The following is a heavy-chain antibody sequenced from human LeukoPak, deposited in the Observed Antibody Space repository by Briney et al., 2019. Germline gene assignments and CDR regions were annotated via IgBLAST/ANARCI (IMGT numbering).Heavy chain of an antibody. V-gene: IGHV1-18*01. CDR2: ISAYNGNT. D-gene: IGHD1-26*01. Sequence: ASVKVSCKASGYTFTSYGISWVRQAPGQGLEWMGWISAYNGNTNYAQKLQGRVTMTTDTSTSTAYMELRSLRSDDTAVYYCASWKVGATNDAFDIWGQGTMVTVSS. J-gene: IGHJ3*02. CDR3: ASWKVGATNDAFDI. CDR1: GYTFTSYG.